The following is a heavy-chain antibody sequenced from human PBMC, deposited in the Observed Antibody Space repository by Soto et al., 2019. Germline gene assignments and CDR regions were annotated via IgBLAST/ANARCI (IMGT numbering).Heavy chain of an antibody. CDR3: AKDLDDYSSAIDF. V-gene: IGHV3-23*01. CDR2: ISGSGGSGRG. CDR1: GFSFRKYA. Sequence: GGSLRLSCVGSGFSFRKYAMNWVRQAPGKGLEWISGISGSGGSGRGFYADPVKGRFTISRDNSKNTLYLEMNSLRAEDTAVYYCAKDLDDYSSAIDFWGQGTLVTVSS. D-gene: IGHD4-4*01. J-gene: IGHJ4*02.